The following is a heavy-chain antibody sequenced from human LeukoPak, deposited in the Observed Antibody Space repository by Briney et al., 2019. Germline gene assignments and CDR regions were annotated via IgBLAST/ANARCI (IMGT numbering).Heavy chain of an antibody. CDR1: GFTFSDHY. CDR3: ARANYFDASGSRHWSFDL. Sequence: GGSLRLSCAASGFTFSDHYMDWVRQAPGKGLEWVGRTRNKANSYTTEFAASVKGRFTISRDESSNSLYLQMNSLKTEDTAVYYCARANYFDASGSRHWSFDLWGRGTLVTVSS. J-gene: IGHJ2*01. D-gene: IGHD3-22*01. V-gene: IGHV3-72*01. CDR2: TRNKANSYTT.